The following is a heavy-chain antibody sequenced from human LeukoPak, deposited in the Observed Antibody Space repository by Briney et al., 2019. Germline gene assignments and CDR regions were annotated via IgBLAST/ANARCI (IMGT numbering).Heavy chain of an antibody. CDR3: ARATLSYFDY. V-gene: IGHV4-38-2*02. Sequence: SETLSLTCTVSGYSISSGNYWDWIRQPPGKGLEWIGSIYHSGSTYYNPSLKSRVTISVDTSKNQFSLKLSSVTAADTAVYYCARATLSYFDYWGQGTLVTVSS. J-gene: IGHJ4*02. CDR2: IYHSGST. CDR1: GYSISSGNY.